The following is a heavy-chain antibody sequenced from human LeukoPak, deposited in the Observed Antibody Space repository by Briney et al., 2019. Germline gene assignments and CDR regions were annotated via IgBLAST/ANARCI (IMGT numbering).Heavy chain of an antibody. J-gene: IGHJ4*02. CDR1: GGFISSYY. CDR3: ARDEMNGFLDY. V-gene: IGHV4-59*01. D-gene: IGHD3-3*01. CDR2: IYYSGST. Sequence: SETLSLTCTVSGGFISSYYWSWIRQPPGKGLEWIGYIYYSGSTNYNPSLKSRVTISVDTSKNQFSLKLSSVTAADTAVYYCARDEMNGFLDYWGQGTLVTVSS.